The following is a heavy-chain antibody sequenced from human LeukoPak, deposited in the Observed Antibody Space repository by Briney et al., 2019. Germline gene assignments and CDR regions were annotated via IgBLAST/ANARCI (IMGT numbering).Heavy chain of an antibody. CDR3: ARGVSDSGGSYYFDY. CDR2: IYSSGST. Sequence: SETLSLTCTVSGGSISSYYWSWIRQPPGKGLEWIGYIYSSGSTKYNPSLKSRVTISVDTSKNQFSLRLSSVTAADTALYYCARGVSDSGGSYYFDYWGQGTLVTVSS. V-gene: IGHV4-59*01. CDR1: GGSISSYY. D-gene: IGHD3-22*01. J-gene: IGHJ4*02.